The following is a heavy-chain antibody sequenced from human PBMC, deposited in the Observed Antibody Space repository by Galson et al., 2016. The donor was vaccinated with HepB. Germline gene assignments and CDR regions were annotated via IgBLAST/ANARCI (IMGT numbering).Heavy chain of an antibody. J-gene: IGHJ3*01. V-gene: IGHV3-33*01. CDR3: AREHDSTAVGAFDV. CDR1: GFTFSTYV. D-gene: IGHD2-15*01. Sequence: SLRLSCAASGFTFSTYVMHWVRQGQGLERVALIYYDGSDQYYADSVKSRFTISRANSKNTRYLQMASLSAEDTAVYYCAREHDSTAVGAFDVWGQGTVVSVSS. CDR2: IYYDGSDQ.